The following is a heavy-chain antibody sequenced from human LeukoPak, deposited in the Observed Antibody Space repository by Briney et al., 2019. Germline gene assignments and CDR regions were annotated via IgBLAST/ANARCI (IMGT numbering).Heavy chain of an antibody. CDR1: GFTFSSYA. D-gene: IGHD5-18*01. J-gene: IGHJ4*02. Sequence: GGSLRLSCAASGFTFSSYAMHWVSQAPGKGLEWVAVISYDGSNKYYADSVKGRFTISRDNSRNTLYLQMNSLRAEDTAVYYCAPPWVDTATGPFDYWGQGTLVTVSS. CDR3: APPWVDTATGPFDY. CDR2: ISYDGSNK. V-gene: IGHV3-30-3*01.